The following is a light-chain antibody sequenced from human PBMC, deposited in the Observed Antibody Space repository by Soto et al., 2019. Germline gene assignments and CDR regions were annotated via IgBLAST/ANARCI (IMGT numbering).Light chain of an antibody. Sequence: DIQTTQSPSSLSASVGDGVTISCRASQGIGNYLAWYQQKPGKAPKLLIYAASTLQSGVPSRFSGSGSGTDFTLTISSLQPEDVATYYCQKYNSAPRSFGQGTRVEIK. V-gene: IGKV1-27*01. J-gene: IGKJ1*01. CDR1: QGIGNY. CDR2: AAS. CDR3: QKYNSAPRS.